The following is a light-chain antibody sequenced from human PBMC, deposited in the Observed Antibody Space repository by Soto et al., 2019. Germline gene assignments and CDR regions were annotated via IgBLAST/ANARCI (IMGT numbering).Light chain of an antibody. Sequence: ESVMTQSASTVSVNTGERATLSCRASQSVRSSFLAWYQQKPGQAPSLLIYGASTRATGIPARFSGSGSATEFTLTINSLQSEDFAVYYCQQYSNWPLTFGGGTKVDIK. CDR1: QSVRSSF. V-gene: IGKV3-15*01. CDR3: QQYSNWPLT. J-gene: IGKJ4*01. CDR2: GAS.